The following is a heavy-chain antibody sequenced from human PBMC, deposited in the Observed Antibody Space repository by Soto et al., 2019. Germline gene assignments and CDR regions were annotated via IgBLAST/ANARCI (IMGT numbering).Heavy chain of an antibody. CDR1: GYTFTNYS. Sequence: ASVKVSCKASGYTFTNYSMHWVRQAPGQRLEWMGWNNTDNGKTRDSQKFQGRVTLTRDTSANTVYMELSSLTHEDTAVYYCARAGNCTSTTCFSGWLDPWGQGTLVTVSS. D-gene: IGHD2-2*01. CDR3: ARAGNCTSTTCFSGWLDP. J-gene: IGHJ5*02. V-gene: IGHV1-3*04. CDR2: NNTDNGKT.